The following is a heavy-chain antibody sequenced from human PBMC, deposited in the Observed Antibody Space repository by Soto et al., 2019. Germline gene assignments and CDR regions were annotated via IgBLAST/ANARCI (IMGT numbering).Heavy chain of an antibody. J-gene: IGHJ4*02. V-gene: IGHV4-30-2*01. Sequence: PSETLSLTCAVSGGSISSGGYSWSWIRQPPGKGLEWIGYIYHSGSTYYNPSLRSRVTISVDRSKNQFSLKLSSVTAADTAVYYCARGGVDYYDSSGYYFSPYYFDYWGQGTLVTGSS. D-gene: IGHD3-22*01. CDR1: GGSISSGGYS. CDR2: IYHSGST. CDR3: ARGGVDYYDSSGYYFSPYYFDY.